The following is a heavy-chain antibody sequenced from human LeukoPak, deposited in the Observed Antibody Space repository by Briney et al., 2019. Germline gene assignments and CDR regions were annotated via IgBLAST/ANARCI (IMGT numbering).Heavy chain of an antibody. CDR1: GLTFSSRDW. D-gene: IGHD6-13*01. CDR2: IKQDGSEK. V-gene: IGHV3-7*03. J-gene: IGHJ4*02. CDR3: AKDEGLGYSSSWYGLDY. Sequence: GGPLRLSCVASGLTFSSRDWMTWVRQAPGKGLEWVANIKQDGSEKYYVDSVKGRFTISRDNAKNSLYLQMNSLRAEDTALYYCAKDEGLGYSSSWYGLDYWGQGTLVTVSS.